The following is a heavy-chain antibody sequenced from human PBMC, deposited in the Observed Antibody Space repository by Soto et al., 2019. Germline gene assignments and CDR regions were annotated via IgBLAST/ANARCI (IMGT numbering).Heavy chain of an antibody. CDR1: GFTFSNYG. Sequence: GGSLRLSCVGSGFTFSNYGMDWVRQPPGKGLEWVALISDDGDKRYYADSVRGRLIISRDNSKDTLYLQMNSLGPDDTAVYFCAKARVRIVGANSFDYWGQGPPVTVSS. CDR2: ISDDGDKR. V-gene: IGHV3-30*18. CDR3: AKARVRIVGANSFDY. D-gene: IGHD1-26*01. J-gene: IGHJ4*02.